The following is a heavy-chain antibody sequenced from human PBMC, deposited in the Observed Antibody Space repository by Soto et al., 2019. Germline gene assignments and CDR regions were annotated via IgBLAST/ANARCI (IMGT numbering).Heavy chain of an antibody. Sequence: SETLSLTCTVSGGSISSYYWSWIRQPPGKGLEWIGYIYYSGSSNYNPSPKSRVTISVDTSKNQSSLKLRSVTAADTAVYYCARERYYGMDVWGQGTTVTVSS. CDR3: ARERYYGMDV. V-gene: IGHV4-59*01. J-gene: IGHJ6*02. CDR2: IYYSGSS. CDR1: GGSISSYY.